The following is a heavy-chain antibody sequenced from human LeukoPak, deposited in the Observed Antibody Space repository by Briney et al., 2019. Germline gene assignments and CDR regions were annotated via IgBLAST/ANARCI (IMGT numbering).Heavy chain of an antibody. J-gene: IGHJ3*02. Sequence: SETLSLTCTVSGGSISSYYWSWIRQPPGKGLEWIGYIFYSGSTYYSPSLKSRVTISLDTSRNQFSLKLNSVTAADTAFYFCARDRSLIRWLPGPAFDIWGQGTVVSVSS. D-gene: IGHD5-24*01. V-gene: IGHV4-59*12. CDR1: GGSISSYY. CDR3: ARDRSLIRWLPGPAFDI. CDR2: IFYSGST.